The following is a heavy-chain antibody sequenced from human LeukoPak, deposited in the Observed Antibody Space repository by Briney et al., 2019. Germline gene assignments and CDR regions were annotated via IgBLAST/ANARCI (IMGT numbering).Heavy chain of an antibody. Sequence: SGGSLRLSCAVSGLTFNNYAMSWVRQAPGRGLEWVSGISGRGAGKYYADSVKGRFTISRDNSKNTLYLQMNSLRAEDTAVYYCAKGVVVAPDVTPFDYWGQGTLVTVSS. D-gene: IGHD2-2*01. CDR2: ISGRGAGK. J-gene: IGHJ4*02. CDR1: GLTFNNYA. CDR3: AKGVVVAPDVTPFDY. V-gene: IGHV3-23*01.